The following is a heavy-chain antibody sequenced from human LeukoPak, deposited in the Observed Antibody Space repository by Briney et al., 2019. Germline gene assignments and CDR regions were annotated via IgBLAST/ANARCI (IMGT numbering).Heavy chain of an antibody. J-gene: IGHJ6*02. CDR2: ISGSGGST. Sequence: GGSLRLSCAASGFTFSSYAMSWVRQAPGKGLEWVSAISGSGGSTYYADSVKGRFTISRDNSKNTLYLQTNSLRAEDTAVYYCAKISMVRGVIYYGMDVWGQGTTVTVSS. CDR1: GFTFSSYA. V-gene: IGHV3-23*01. CDR3: AKISMVRGVIYYGMDV. D-gene: IGHD3-10*01.